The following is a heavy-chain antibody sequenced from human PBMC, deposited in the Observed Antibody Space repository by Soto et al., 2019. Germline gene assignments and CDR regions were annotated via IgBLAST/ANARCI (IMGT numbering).Heavy chain of an antibody. V-gene: IGHV1-69*01. D-gene: IGHD3-10*01. Sequence: QVQLVQSGAEVKKPGSSVKVSCKASGGTFSSYAISWVRQAPGQGLEWMGGIIPIFGTANYAQKFQGRVTITADESTSTAYMELSSLRSEDTAVYYCARPPHYGSWRHMWGFDPWGQGTLVTVSS. J-gene: IGHJ5*02. CDR1: GGTFSSYA. CDR3: ARPPHYGSWRHMWGFDP. CDR2: IIPIFGTA.